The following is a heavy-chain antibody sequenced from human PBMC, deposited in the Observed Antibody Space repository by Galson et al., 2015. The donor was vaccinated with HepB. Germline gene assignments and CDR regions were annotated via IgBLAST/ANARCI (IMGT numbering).Heavy chain of an antibody. D-gene: IGHD3-3*01. Sequence: SLRLSCAASGFTFSSYWMSWVRQAPGKGLEWVANIKQDGSEKYYVDSVKGRFTISRDNAKNSLYLQMNSLRAEDTAVYYCARERFWSGYSLGLYDYWGQGTLVTVSS. V-gene: IGHV3-7*01. CDR2: IKQDGSEK. CDR3: ARERFWSGYSLGLYDY. J-gene: IGHJ4*02. CDR1: GFTFSSYW.